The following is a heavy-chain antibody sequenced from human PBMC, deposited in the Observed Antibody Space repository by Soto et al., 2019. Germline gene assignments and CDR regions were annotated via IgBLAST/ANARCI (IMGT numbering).Heavy chain of an antibody. CDR1: GGSIGSGGYY. Sequence: SETLSLTCTVSGGSIGSGGYYWGWIRQHPGKGLEWIGYVYYSGSTYYNPSLQSRVTISVDTSKNQFSLKLNSMTTADTAVYYCARHNYGSGSTYFDYWGQGTLVTVSS. CDR3: ARHNYGSGSTYFDY. CDR2: VYYSGST. D-gene: IGHD3-10*01. V-gene: IGHV4-31*03. J-gene: IGHJ4*02.